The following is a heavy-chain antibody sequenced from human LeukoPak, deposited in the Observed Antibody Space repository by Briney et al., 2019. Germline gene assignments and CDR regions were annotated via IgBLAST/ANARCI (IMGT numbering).Heavy chain of an antibody. D-gene: IGHD3-10*01. J-gene: IGHJ5*02. CDR3: AREVLSMVRGVIPKEAWGWFDP. Sequence: SETLSLTCAVYGGSFSGYYWSWIRQPPGKGLEWIGEFNHSGSTNYNPSLKSRVTISVDTSKNQFSLKLRSVTAADTAVYYCAREVLSMVRGVIPKEAWGWFDPWGQGTLVTVSS. V-gene: IGHV4-34*01. CDR2: FNHSGST. CDR1: GGSFSGYY.